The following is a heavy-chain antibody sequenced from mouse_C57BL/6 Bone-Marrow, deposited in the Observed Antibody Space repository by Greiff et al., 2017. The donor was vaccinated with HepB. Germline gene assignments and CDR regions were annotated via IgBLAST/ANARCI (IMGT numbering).Heavy chain of an antibody. V-gene: IGHV5-6*01. J-gene: IGHJ4*01. CDR3: AGPYYSNYRHAMDY. CDR2: ISSGGSYT. Sequence: EVKLVESGGDLVKPGGSLKLSCAASGFTFSSYGMSWVRQTPDKRLEWVATISSGGSYTYYPDSVKGRFTISRDNAKNTLYLQMSSLKSEDTAMYYCAGPYYSNYRHAMDYWGQGTSVTVSS. D-gene: IGHD2-5*01. CDR1: GFTFSSYG.